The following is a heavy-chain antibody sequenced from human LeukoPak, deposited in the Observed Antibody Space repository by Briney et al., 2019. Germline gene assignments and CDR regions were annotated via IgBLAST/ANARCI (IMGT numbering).Heavy chain of an antibody. V-gene: IGHV3-53*01. CDR1: GFTVSSNY. D-gene: IGHD2/OR15-2a*01. J-gene: IGHJ4*02. CDR3: ARGRNYFPIDY. CDR2: IYSGGST. Sequence: GGSLRLSCAASGFTVSSNYMSWVRQAPGKGLEWVSVIYSGGSTYYADSVKGRFTISRDNSKNTLYLQISSLRVEDTAIYYCARGRNYFPIDYWGQGTLVTVSS.